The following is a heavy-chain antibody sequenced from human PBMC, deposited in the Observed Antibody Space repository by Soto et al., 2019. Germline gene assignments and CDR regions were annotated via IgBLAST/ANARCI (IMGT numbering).Heavy chain of an antibody. CDR3: ASGWMAAFDN. V-gene: IGHV4-59*11. Sequence: ASETLSLTCNVTGDSIKTHYWSWIRQAPGKGLEWIGYIYYSGSTLYNPSLKRRVTISADTAKNQFSLRLTSLTAADTAVYYCASGWMAAFDNWGQGTLVTVSS. CDR2: IYYSGST. CDR1: GDSIKTHY. J-gene: IGHJ4*02. D-gene: IGHD2-2*03.